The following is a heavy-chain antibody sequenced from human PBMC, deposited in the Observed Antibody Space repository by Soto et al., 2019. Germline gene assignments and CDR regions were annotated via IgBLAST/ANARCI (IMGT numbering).Heavy chain of an antibody. CDR1: GFTFSSYS. CDR3: AREYDYGDLNYSYYGIAV. V-gene: IGHV3-48*02. J-gene: IGHJ6*02. CDR2: ISSSSSTI. Sequence: EVPLVESGGGLVQPGGSLRLSCAASGFTFSSYSMNWVRQAPGKGLEWVSYISSSSSTIYYADSVKGRFTISRDNAKNSPCLQMKSLRDEDTAVDYCAREYDYGDLNYSYYGIAVWGQGTTVTVSS. D-gene: IGHD4-17*01.